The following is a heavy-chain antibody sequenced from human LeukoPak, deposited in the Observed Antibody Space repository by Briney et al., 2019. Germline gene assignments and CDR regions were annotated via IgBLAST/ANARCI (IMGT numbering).Heavy chain of an antibody. J-gene: IGHJ4*02. V-gene: IGHV3-74*01. Sequence: PGGSLRLSCAASGFTFSSHLMHWVRQAPGKGLVWVSRISSDGTYTNYADSVRGRFTISRDNAKNTLYLQMNSLRAEDTAVYYCTTGVGAAGHDGYWGQGTLVTVSS. CDR1: GFTFSSHL. D-gene: IGHD1-26*01. CDR3: TTGVGAAGHDGY. CDR2: ISSDGTYT.